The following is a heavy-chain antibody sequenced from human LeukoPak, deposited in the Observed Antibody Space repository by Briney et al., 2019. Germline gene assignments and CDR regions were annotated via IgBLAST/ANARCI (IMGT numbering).Heavy chain of an antibody. J-gene: IGHJ5*01. V-gene: IGHV4-34*01. CDR2: IHHSGGT. Sequence: SETLSLTCAVYGGSFSGYYWSWIRQPPGKGLEWIGEIHHSGGTNYNPSLKSRVTISLDTSKNRLSLKLSSVTAADTAVYYCARWLRLGYCSGTSCEDSWGQGTLVTVSS. CDR3: ARWLRLGYCSGTSCEDS. CDR1: GGSFSGYY. D-gene: IGHD2-2*01.